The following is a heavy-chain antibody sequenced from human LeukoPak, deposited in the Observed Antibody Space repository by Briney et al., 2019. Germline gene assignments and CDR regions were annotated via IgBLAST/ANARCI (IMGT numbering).Heavy chain of an antibody. Sequence: GWSLRLSCRVSGITFGNYDMSWVRQAPGKGLEWVSGVSGSGDSKYYVDSVEGRFTIYRDNSKNTLFLQMDILGAEDTAVYYCAKGGMSMIRGGAFDYWGQGSRVTVSS. D-gene: IGHD3-10*01. CDR3: AKGGMSMIRGGAFDY. V-gene: IGHV3-23*01. CDR2: VSGSGDSK. CDR1: GITFGNYD. J-gene: IGHJ4*02.